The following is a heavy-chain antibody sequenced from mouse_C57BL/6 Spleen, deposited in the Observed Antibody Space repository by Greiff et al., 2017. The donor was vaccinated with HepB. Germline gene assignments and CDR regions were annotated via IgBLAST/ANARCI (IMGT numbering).Heavy chain of an antibody. V-gene: IGHV5-17*01. J-gene: IGHJ4*01. CDR1: GFTFSDYG. CDR3: AREGFITKGMDD. CDR2: ISSGSSTI. Sequence: EVKLMESGGGLVKPGGSLKLSCAASGFTFSDYGMHWVRQAPEKGLEWVAYISSGSSTIYYADTVKGRFTISRDNAKNTLFLQMTSLRSEDTAMYYCAREGFITKGMDDWGQGTSVTVSS. D-gene: IGHD1-1*01.